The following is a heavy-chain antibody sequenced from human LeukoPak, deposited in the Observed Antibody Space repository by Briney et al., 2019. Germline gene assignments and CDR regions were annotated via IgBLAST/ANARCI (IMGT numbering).Heavy chain of an antibody. D-gene: IGHD3-9*01. J-gene: IGHJ3*02. Sequence: PSETLSLTCTVSGGSISSYYWSWIRQPPGKGLEWIGYIYYSGSTNYDPSLKSRVTISVDTSKNQFSLKLSSVTAADTAVYYCARDRPTTNVLRYLAAFDIWGQGTMVTVSS. CDR1: GGSISSYY. V-gene: IGHV4-59*01. CDR2: IYYSGST. CDR3: ARDRPTTNVLRYLAAFDI.